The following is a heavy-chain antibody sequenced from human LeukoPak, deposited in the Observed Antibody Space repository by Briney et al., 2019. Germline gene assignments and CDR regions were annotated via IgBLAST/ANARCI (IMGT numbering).Heavy chain of an antibody. CDR3: ARLKTGDYGDYGGDY. V-gene: IGHV4-39*01. J-gene: IGHJ4*02. CDR2: ISYSGRT. Sequence: PSETLSLTCTVSGGSITSRDYYWGWIRQPPGKGLEWGGTISYSGRTYYNPSLESRVTISVDTSKNQFSLKLSSVTAADTAVYYCARLKTGDYGDYGGDYWGQGTLVTVSS. CDR1: GGSITSRDYY. D-gene: IGHD4-17*01.